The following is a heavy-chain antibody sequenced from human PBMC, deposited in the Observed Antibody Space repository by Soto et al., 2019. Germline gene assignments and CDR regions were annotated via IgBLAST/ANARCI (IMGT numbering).Heavy chain of an antibody. J-gene: IGHJ4*02. D-gene: IGHD3-9*01. Sequence: GGSLRLSCAASGFTFSSYGMHWVRQAPGKGLEWVAVIWYDGSNKYYADSVKGRFTISRDNSKNTLYLQMNSLRAEDTAVYYCARAPRYFDWLPNTDPDYWGQGTLVTVSS. V-gene: IGHV3-33*01. CDR1: GFTFSSYG. CDR2: IWYDGSNK. CDR3: ARAPRYFDWLPNTDPDY.